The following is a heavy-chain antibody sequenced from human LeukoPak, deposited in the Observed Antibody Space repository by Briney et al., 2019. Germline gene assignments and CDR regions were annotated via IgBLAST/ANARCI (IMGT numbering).Heavy chain of an antibody. J-gene: IGHJ5*02. CDR2: ISYDGSNK. D-gene: IGHD2-2*01. V-gene: IGHV3-30-3*01. Sequence: PGGSLRLSCAASGFTFSSYAMHWVRQAPGKGLEWVAVISYDGSNKYYTDSVKGRFTISRDNSENTLYLQMNSLRAEDTAVYYCARSDCSSISCPRGFDPWGQGTLVTVSS. CDR3: ARSDCSSISCPRGFDP. CDR1: GFTFSSYA.